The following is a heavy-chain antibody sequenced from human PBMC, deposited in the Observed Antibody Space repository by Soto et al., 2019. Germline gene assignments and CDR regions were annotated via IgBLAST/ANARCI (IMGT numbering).Heavy chain of an antibody. CDR1: GYTFTSYA. V-gene: IGHV1-18*01. J-gene: IGHJ4*02. CDR3: ARDTAMALPDA. D-gene: IGHD5-18*01. CDR2: ISAYNGNT. Sequence: QVQLVQSGAEVKKPGASVKVSCKASGYTFTSYAISWVRQAPGQGLEWMGWISAYNGNTKYAQKLQGRVTLTTDTSPSTAYMELRRLRSDDAAVYYCARDTAMALPDAWGQGTLVTVSS.